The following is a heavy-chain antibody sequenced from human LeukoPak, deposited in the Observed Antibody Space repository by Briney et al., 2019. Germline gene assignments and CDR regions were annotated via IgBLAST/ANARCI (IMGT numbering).Heavy chain of an antibody. CDR3: TIDSNSGWSGY. J-gene: IGHJ4*02. Sequence: GGSLRLSCAGSGLTFSNAWLSWVRQAPGKGLEWVGRIKTKTEGGTTEYPAPVKGRFTVSRDDSKDTVFLQMNSLKSEDTAVYYCTIDSNSGWSGYWGQGTLVTVSS. CDR1: GLTFSNAW. CDR2: IKTKTEGGTT. V-gene: IGHV3-15*01. D-gene: IGHD6-19*01.